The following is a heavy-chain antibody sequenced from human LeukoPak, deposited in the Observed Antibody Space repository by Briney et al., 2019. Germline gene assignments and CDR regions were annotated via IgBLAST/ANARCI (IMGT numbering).Heavy chain of an antibody. J-gene: IGHJ4*02. V-gene: IGHV3-53*01. Sequence: GGSLRLSCAASGFTVSGNYMSWVRQAPGKGLEWVPVIYSGGTTYYADSVKGRFTISRDNSKNTLYLQMNSLRAEDTAVYYCARRGKYSSGWYWDYWGQGTLVTVSS. CDR3: ARRGKYSSGWYWDY. D-gene: IGHD6-19*01. CDR1: GFTVSGNY. CDR2: IYSGGTT.